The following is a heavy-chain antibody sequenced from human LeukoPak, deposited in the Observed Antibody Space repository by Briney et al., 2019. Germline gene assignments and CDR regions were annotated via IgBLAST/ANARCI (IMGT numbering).Heavy chain of an antibody. V-gene: IGHV3-7*03. J-gene: IGHJ4*02. CDR1: GFTFSSYW. CDR2: IKQDGSEK. D-gene: IGHD3-10*01. CDR3: GSLRGWGSYYGLFDY. Sequence: GGSLRLSCAASGFTFSSYWMSWVRQAPGKGLEWVANIKQDGSEKYYVDSVKGRFTISRDNAKNSLYLQMNSLRAEDTAVYYCGSLRGWGSYYGLFDYGGQGTLVTVSS.